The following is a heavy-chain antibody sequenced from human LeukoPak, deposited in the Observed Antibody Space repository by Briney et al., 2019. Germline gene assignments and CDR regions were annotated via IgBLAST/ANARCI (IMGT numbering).Heavy chain of an antibody. D-gene: IGHD3-16*01. CDR3: ASGGRWVAEVPITYFFDS. Sequence: GGSLRLSCAASGFTFTSHDMNSVRQAPGKRLEWLAYSSDAGKTLYYSDSVKGRFTISSDNANNSRSLQMKSMSVGATDVYYCASGGRWVAEVPITYFFDSWGHGSPVTVAS. J-gene: IGHJ4*01. CDR1: GFTFTSHD. CDR2: SSDAGKTL. V-gene: IGHV3-48*03.